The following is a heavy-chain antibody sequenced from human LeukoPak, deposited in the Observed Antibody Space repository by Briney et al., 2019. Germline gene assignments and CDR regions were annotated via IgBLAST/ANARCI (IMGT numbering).Heavy chain of an antibody. V-gene: IGHV5-51*01. Sequence: GESRQSSCKGSGYSFTSYWIGWVRQMPGKGLEWMGIIYPGDSDTRYSPSFQGQVTISADKSISTAYLQWSSLKASDTAMYYCASLYYDILTGYYGDAFDIWGQGTMVTVSS. CDR2: IYPGDSDT. J-gene: IGHJ3*02. CDR1: GYSFTSYW. CDR3: ASLYYDILTGYYGDAFDI. D-gene: IGHD3-9*01.